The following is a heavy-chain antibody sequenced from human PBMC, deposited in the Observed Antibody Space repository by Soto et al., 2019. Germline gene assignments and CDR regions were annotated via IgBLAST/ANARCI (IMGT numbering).Heavy chain of an antibody. J-gene: IGHJ4*02. Sequence: QVQLVESGGGVVQPGRSLRLSCAASGFTFSSYAMHWVRQAPGKGLEWVAVISYDGSNKYYADSVKGRFTISRDNSKNTLYLQMNSLRAEDTAVYYCAREPITMIVVVTHLDYWGQGTLVTVSS. D-gene: IGHD3-22*01. CDR1: GFTFSSYA. CDR2: ISYDGSNK. CDR3: AREPITMIVVVTHLDY. V-gene: IGHV3-30-3*01.